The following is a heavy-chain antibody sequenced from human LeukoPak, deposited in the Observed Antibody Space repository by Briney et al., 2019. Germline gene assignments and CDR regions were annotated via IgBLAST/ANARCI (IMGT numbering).Heavy chain of an antibody. CDR1: GGSITNNNYY. Sequence: SETLSLTCTVSGGSITNNNYYWGWIRQPPGKGLEWIGYIYYSGSTNYNPSLKSRVTISVDTSKNQFSLKLSSVTAADTAVYYCARSSPPHTFDYWGQGTLVTVSS. CDR3: ARSSPPHTFDY. CDR2: IYYSGST. V-gene: IGHV4-61*05. D-gene: IGHD2-2*01. J-gene: IGHJ4*02.